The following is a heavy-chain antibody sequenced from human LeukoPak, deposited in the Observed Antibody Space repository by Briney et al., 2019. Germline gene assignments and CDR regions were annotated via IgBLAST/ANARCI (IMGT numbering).Heavy chain of an antibody. J-gene: IGHJ4*02. CDR1: GFTFSSYG. D-gene: IGHD3-10*01. CDR3: ARDSDHVRDY. CDR2: IRYDGSNK. V-gene: IGHV3-30*02. Sequence: GGSLRLSCAASGFTFSSYGMHWVRQAPGKGLEWVALIRYDGSNKYYADSVKGRFTISRDNSKNTLYLQMNSLRAEDTAAYYCARDSDHVRDYWGQGTLVTVSS.